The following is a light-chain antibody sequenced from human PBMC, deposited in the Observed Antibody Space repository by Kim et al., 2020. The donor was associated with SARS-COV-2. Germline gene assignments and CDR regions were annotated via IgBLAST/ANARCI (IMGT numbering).Light chain of an antibody. CDR1: QSVSTTY. Sequence: EIVLTQSPGTLSLSPGERATLSCRASQSVSTTYLAWYQQKPGQAPRLLIYGASKRATGIPDRFSGSGSGTDFTLTISRLEPEDFAMYYCQQYGSSSFTFGGGTKVDIK. V-gene: IGKV3-20*01. J-gene: IGKJ4*01. CDR2: GAS. CDR3: QQYGSSSFT.